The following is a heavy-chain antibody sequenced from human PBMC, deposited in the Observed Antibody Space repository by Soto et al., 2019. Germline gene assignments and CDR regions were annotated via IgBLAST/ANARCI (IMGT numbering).Heavy chain of an antibody. CDR2: ISSSGSTI. D-gene: IGHD6-19*01. CDR1: GFTFSSYE. J-gene: IGHJ5*02. V-gene: IGHV3-48*03. CDR3: ARVRSIAVAGTIPPDWFDP. Sequence: GGSLRLSCAASGFTFSSYEMNWVRQAPGKGLEWVSYISSSGSTIYYADSVKGRFTISRDNAKNSLYLQMNSLRAEDTAAYYCARVRSIAVAGTIPPDWFDPWGQGTLVTVSS.